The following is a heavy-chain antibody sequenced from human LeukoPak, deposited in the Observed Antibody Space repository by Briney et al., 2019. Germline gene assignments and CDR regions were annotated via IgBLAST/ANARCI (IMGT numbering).Heavy chain of an antibody. CDR1: GYTLTELS. CDR2: FDPEDGET. D-gene: IGHD3-22*01. Sequence: ASVKVSCKVSGYTLTELSMHWVRQAPGKGLEWMGGFDPEDGETIYAQKFQGRVTMTEDTSTDTAYMELSSLRSEDTAVYYCATVQPTYYYDSSGYPHFDYWGQGTLVTVSS. V-gene: IGHV1-24*01. J-gene: IGHJ4*02. CDR3: ATVQPTYYYDSSGYPHFDY.